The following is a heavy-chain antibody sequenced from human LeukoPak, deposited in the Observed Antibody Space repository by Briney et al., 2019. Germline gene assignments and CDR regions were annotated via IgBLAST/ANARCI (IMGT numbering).Heavy chain of an antibody. V-gene: IGHV4-34*01. CDR1: GGSFSGYY. J-gene: IGHJ6*03. CDR2: INHSGST. CDR3: ARKSGTQSSGRYYYYYMDV. D-gene: IGHD3-10*01. Sequence: PSETLSLTCAVYGGSFSGYYWSWIRQPPGKGLEWIGEINHSGSTAYNPSLKSRVPISVDTSKNQFSLKLSSVTAADTAVYYCARKSGTQSSGRYYYYYMDVWGKGTTVTVSS.